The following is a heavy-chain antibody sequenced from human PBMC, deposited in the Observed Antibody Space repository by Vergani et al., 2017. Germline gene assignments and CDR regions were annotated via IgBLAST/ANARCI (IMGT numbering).Heavy chain of an antibody. CDR2: IYPGDSDT. D-gene: IGHD6-13*01. J-gene: IGHJ6*02. Sequence: EVQLVQSGAEVKTPGESLKISCKGSGYSFTSYWIGWVRQMPGKGLEWMGIIYPGDSDTRYSPSFQGQVTISADKSISTAYLQWSSLKASDTAMYYCARQGRERRSYSSSWYKYYYYYGMDVWGQGTTVTVSS. CDR3: ARQGRERRSYSSSWYKYYYYYGMDV. CDR1: GYSFTSYW. V-gene: IGHV5-51*01.